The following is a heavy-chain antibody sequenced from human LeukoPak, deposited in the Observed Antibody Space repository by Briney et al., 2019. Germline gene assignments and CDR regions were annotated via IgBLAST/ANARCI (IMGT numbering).Heavy chain of an antibody. D-gene: IGHD5-18*01. J-gene: IGHJ6*02. CDR3: ARGPRLYSYGYYYGMDV. Sequence: ASVKVSCKASGYTFTSYDINWVRQATGQGLEWMGWMNPNSGNTGYAQKFQGRVTMTRNTSISTAYMELSSLRYEDTAVYYCARGPRLYSYGYYYGMDVWGQGTTVTVSS. CDR2: MNPNSGNT. CDR1: GYTFTSYD. V-gene: IGHV1-8*01.